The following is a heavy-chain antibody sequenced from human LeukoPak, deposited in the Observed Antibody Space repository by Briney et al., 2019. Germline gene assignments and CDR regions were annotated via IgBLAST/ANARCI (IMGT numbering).Heavy chain of an antibody. V-gene: IGHV1-18*01. Sequence: GASVKVSCKPSGYTFISYGISWVRQAPGQGLEWMGWISAYNGNTNYAQKLQGRVTMTTDTSTSTAYMELRGLRPDDTAVYYCARVVGGSYYSANCFDYWGQGTLVTVSS. CDR1: GYTFISYG. CDR2: ISAYNGNT. J-gene: IGHJ4*02. CDR3: ARVVGGSYYSANCFDY. D-gene: IGHD1-26*01.